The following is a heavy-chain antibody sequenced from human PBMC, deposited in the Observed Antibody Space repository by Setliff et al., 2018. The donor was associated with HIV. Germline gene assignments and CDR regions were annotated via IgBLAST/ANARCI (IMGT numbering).Heavy chain of an antibody. D-gene: IGHD7-27*01. Sequence: ASVKVSCKASGYSFTGYHMHWVRQAPGQGLEWMGWINPNSGGTNYAQKFQGRVTMTTDTSINTAYMELSRLRSDDTAVYYCARQLSNSLDFWGQGALVTVSS. CDR1: GYSFTGYH. CDR3: ARQLSNSLDF. V-gene: IGHV1-2*02. J-gene: IGHJ4*02. CDR2: INPNSGGT.